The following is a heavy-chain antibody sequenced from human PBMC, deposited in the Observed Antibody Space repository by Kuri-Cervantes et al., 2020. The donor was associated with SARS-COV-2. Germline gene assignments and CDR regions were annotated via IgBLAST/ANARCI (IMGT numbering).Heavy chain of an antibody. D-gene: IGHD2-21*01. CDR1: GGSLGSGDYY. J-gene: IGHJ3*02. CDR3: ARHSGGGDDAFDI. CDR2: IYYSGSA. V-gene: IGHV4-30-4*08. Sequence: SETLSLTCTVSGGSLGSGDYYWTWVRQPPGKGLEWIGNIYYSGSAFYNPSLKSRVTMSLDMSKSQFSLKLSSVTAADTAVYYCARHSGGGDDAFDIWGQGTMVTVSS.